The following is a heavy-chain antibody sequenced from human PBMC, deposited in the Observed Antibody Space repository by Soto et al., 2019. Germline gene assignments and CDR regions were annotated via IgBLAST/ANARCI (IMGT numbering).Heavy chain of an antibody. V-gene: IGHV3-23*01. CDR1: GFTFSSYA. CDR2: ISGSGGST. CDR3: AKDEGRITIFGVVTKTNPEYFQH. Sequence: GGSLRLSCAASGFTFSSYAMSWVRQAPGKGLEWVSAISGSGGSTYYADSVKGRFTISRDNSKNTLYLQMNSLRAEDTAVYYCAKDEGRITIFGVVTKTNPEYFQHWGQGTLVTVSS. J-gene: IGHJ1*01. D-gene: IGHD3-3*01.